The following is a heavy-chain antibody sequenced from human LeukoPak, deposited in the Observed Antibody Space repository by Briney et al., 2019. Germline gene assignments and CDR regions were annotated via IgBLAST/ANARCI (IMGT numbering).Heavy chain of an antibody. CDR1: GYTFTSYG. V-gene: IGHV1-18*01. CDR3: ARASRLRFLEWLLSGPFDY. Sequence: PEASVKVSCKASGYTFTSYGISWVRQAPGQGLEWMGWISAYNGNTNYAQKLQGRVTMTTDTSTSTAYMELRSLRSDDTAVYDCARASRLRFLEWLLSGPFDYWGQGTLVTVSS. D-gene: IGHD3-3*01. J-gene: IGHJ4*02. CDR2: ISAYNGNT.